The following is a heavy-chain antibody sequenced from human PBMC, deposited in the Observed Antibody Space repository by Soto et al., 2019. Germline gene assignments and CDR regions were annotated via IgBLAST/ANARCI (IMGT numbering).Heavy chain of an antibody. CDR1: GGTFSSYT. D-gene: IGHD3-10*01. J-gene: IGHJ5*02. V-gene: IGHV1-69*02. CDR3: ARGELLWFGELSAADNRFDP. CDR2: IIPILGIA. Sequence: SVKVSCKASGGTFSSYTISWVRQAPGQGLEWMGRIIPILGIANYAQKFQGRVTITADKSTSTAYMELSSLRSEETAVYYCARGELLWFGELSAADNRFDPWGQGTLVTVSS.